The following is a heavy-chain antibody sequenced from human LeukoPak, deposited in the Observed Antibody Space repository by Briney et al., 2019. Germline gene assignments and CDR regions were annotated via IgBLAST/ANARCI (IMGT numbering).Heavy chain of an antibody. CDR1: GASISSYY. V-gene: IGHV4-4*07. D-gene: IGHD6-6*01. CDR3: ARESYSSSYLFDF. Sequence: SETLSLTCTVSGASISSYYWSWVRQPAGEGLEWIGRIYTSGSTNYKPSLKSRVTMSVDTSKNQISLKVNYVTAADTAVYYCARESYSSSYLFDFWGQGTLVTVSS. CDR2: IYTSGST. J-gene: IGHJ4*02.